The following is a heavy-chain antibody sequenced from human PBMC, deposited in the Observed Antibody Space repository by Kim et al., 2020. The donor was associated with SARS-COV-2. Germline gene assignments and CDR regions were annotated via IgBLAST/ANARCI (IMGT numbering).Heavy chain of an antibody. Sequence: SETLSLTCTVSGGSISSYYWSWIRQPPGKGLEWIGYIYYSGSTNYNPSLKSRVTISVDTSKNQFSLKLSSVTAADTAVYYCARHLREDYYDSSGYYYLSSNPRHNWFGLWGQGTLVTVSS. D-gene: IGHD3-22*01. CDR2: IYYSGST. CDR3: ARHLREDYYDSSGYYYLSSNPRHNWFGL. J-gene: IGHJ5*01. CDR1: GGSISSYY. V-gene: IGHV4-59*08.